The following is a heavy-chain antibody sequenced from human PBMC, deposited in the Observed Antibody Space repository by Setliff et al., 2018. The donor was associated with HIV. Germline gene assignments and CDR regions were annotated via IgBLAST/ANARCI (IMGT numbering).Heavy chain of an antibody. V-gene: IGHV2-5*02. CDR2: IYWDDNK. CDR1: GFSLSTYGVG. D-gene: IGHD2-15*01. CDR3: AYVEGGGTHGVGFDT. J-gene: IGHJ5*02. Sequence: SGPTLVNPTQTLTLTCTFSGFSLSTYGVGMGWIRQPPGKALEWLSVIYWDDNKRYSPSLKSRLTISKDTSKNQVVLTMTSMDPVDTATYYCAYVEGGGTHGVGFDTWGQGTQVTVSS.